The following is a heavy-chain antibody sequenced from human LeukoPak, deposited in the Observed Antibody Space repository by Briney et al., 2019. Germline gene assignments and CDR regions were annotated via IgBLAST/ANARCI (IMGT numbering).Heavy chain of an antibody. V-gene: IGHV4-38-2*02. CDR2: IYHSGST. J-gene: IGHJ5*02. CDR1: GYSISSGYY. CDR3: AREGDPELKCNWFDP. Sequence: PSETLSLTCTVSGYSISSGYYWGWIRQPPGKGLEWIGSIYHSGSTYYNPSLKSRVTISVDTSKNQFSLKLSSVTAADTAVYYCAREGDPELKCNWFDPWGQGTLVTVSS. D-gene: IGHD1-14*01.